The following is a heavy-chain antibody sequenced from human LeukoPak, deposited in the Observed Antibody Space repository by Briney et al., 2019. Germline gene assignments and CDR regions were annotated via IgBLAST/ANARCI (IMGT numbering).Heavy chain of an antibody. Sequence: GGSLRLSCVASGFTFSNYEMNWVRQAPGKGLEWVSYISSSGNSIYYAHSVKGRFTISRDTAKNSLYLQMNSLRAEDTAVYYCARDSAMVIDYWGQGTLVTVSS. CDR2: ISSSGNSI. CDR1: GFTFSNYE. CDR3: ARDSAMVIDY. J-gene: IGHJ4*02. D-gene: IGHD5-18*01. V-gene: IGHV3-48*03.